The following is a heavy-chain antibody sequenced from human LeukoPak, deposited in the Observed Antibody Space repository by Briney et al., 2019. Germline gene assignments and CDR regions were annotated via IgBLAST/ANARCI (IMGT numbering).Heavy chain of an antibody. D-gene: IGHD3-10*01. CDR2: IYYSGST. V-gene: IGHV4-61*05. CDR1: GGSISSSSYY. J-gene: IGHJ3*02. Sequence: SETLSLTCTVSGGSISSSSYYWGWIRQPPGKGLEWIGYIYYSGSTNYNPSLKSRVTISVDTSKNQFSLKLSSVTAADTAVYYCARAYGPGSRGAFDIWGQGTMVTVSS. CDR3: ARAYGPGSRGAFDI.